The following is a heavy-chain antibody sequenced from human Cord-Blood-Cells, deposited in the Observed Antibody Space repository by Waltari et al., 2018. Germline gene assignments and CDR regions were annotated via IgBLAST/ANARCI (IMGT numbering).Heavy chain of an antibody. CDR3: ARVPTCGGSCYSDY. Sequence: QVQLQQWGAGLLKPSETLSLTCAVYGGSFSGYYCSWIRQPPGKGLEWIGEINHSGSTNYNPSLKSRVTISVDTSKNQFSLKLSSVTAADTAVYYCARVPTCGGSCYSDYWGQGTLVTVSS. CDR2: INHSGST. CDR1: GGSFSGYY. J-gene: IGHJ4*02. V-gene: IGHV4-34*01. D-gene: IGHD2-15*01.